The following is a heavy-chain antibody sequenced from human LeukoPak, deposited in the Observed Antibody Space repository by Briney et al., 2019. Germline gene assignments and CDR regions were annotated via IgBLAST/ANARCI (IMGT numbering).Heavy chain of an antibody. Sequence: PETLSLTCTVSGGSIISSSFWWGWIRQPPGKGLEWIGSIYYGGVSYYNTSLKSRVTISVDTSKNQFSLKLSSVTAADTAVYYCARHRSGWLQSSFDYWGQGTLVTVSS. J-gene: IGHJ4*02. CDR3: ARHRSGWLQSSFDY. D-gene: IGHD5-24*01. CDR2: IYYGGVS. V-gene: IGHV4-39*01. CDR1: GGSIISSSFW.